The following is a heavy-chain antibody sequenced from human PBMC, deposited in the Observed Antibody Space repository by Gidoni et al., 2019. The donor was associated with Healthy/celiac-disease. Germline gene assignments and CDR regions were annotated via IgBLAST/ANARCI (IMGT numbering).Heavy chain of an antibody. D-gene: IGHD3-3*01. Sequence: QVQLVESGGGVVQPGRSLRLSSAASGFTFSSYGLPWVRQAPGKGLEWVAVISYDGSNKYYADSVKGRFTISRDNSKNTLYLQMNSLRAEDTAVYYCAKDRNYDFWSGYYGHDAFDIWGQGTMVTVSS. CDR1: GFTFSSYG. J-gene: IGHJ3*02. V-gene: IGHV3-30*18. CDR3: AKDRNYDFWSGYYGHDAFDI. CDR2: ISYDGSNK.